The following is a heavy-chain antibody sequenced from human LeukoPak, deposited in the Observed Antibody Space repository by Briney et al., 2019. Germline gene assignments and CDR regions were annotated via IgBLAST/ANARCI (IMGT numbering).Heavy chain of an antibody. D-gene: IGHD6-13*01. CDR1: SGSFSGYY. V-gene: IGHV4-34*01. J-gene: IGHJ4*02. Sequence: SETLSLTCAVYSGSFSGYYWSWIRQPPGKGLEWIGEINHSGSTNYNPSLKSRVTISLDTSRNQFSLKLTSVTAADTAVYYCAREGIAAAAIDYWGQGNLVTVSS. CDR2: INHSGST. CDR3: AREGIAAAAIDY.